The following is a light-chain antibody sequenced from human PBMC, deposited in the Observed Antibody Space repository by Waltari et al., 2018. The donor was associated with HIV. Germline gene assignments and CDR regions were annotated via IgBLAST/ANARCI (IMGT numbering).Light chain of an antibody. J-gene: IGLJ3*02. CDR3: AAWDDSLSGPV. Sequence: QSVLTQPPSASGTPGQRVTISCSGSSSNIGSNYVYWYQQLPGTAPKLLIYRNNRRPSGVPDRSSGSKLGTSASLAISGLRSEDEADYYCAAWDDSLSGPVFGGGTKLTVL. V-gene: IGLV1-47*01. CDR1: SSNIGSNY. CDR2: RNN.